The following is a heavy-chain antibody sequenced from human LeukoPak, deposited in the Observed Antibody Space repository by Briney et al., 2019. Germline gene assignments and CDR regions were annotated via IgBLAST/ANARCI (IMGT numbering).Heavy chain of an antibody. Sequence: GASVKVSCKASGYTFTSYGMSWVRQAPGQGLEWMGWISTYNGNTNYAQKLQGRVTMTTDTSTSTAYMELRSLRSDDTAVYYCARDLSDIVVVPAAEDAFDIWGQGTMVTVSS. V-gene: IGHV1-18*01. CDR3: ARDLSDIVVVPAAEDAFDI. D-gene: IGHD2-2*01. CDR2: ISTYNGNT. J-gene: IGHJ3*02. CDR1: GYTFTSYG.